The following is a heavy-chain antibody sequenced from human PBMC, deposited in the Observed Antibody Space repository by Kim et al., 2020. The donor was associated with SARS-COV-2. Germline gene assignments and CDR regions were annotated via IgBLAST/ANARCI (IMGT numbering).Heavy chain of an antibody. D-gene: IGHD3-22*01. CDR1: GYSFSNYG. CDR3: APYYDSNVDRGQWD. J-gene: IGHJ4*01. Sequence: ASVKVSCKASGYSFSNYGLVWARQAPGQGLEWMGWISSNSGHTKYAQNVQGRVTLTTDTSTNTGYMELSSLRSDDTAVYYCAPYYDSNVDRGQWDWGQGTPVTVSS. CDR2: ISSNSGHT. V-gene: IGHV1-18*01.